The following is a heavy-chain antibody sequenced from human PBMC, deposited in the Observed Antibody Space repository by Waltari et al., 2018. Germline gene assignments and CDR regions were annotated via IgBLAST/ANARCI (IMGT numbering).Heavy chain of an antibody. CDR3: ARADYYDSSGYYHRQGAGDY. CDR2: IIPTFGTA. Sequence: QVQLVQSGAEVKKPGSSVKVSCKASGGTFSSYAISWVRQAPGQGLEWMGGIIPTFGTANYAQKFQGRVTITADKSTSTAYMELSSLRSEDTAVYYCARADYYDSSGYYHRQGAGDYWGQGTLVTVSS. J-gene: IGHJ4*02. V-gene: IGHV1-69*14. CDR1: GGTFSSYA. D-gene: IGHD3-22*01.